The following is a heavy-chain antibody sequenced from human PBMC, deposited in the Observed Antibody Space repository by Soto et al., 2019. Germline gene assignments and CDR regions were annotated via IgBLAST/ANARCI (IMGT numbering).Heavy chain of an antibody. CDR2: IYYSGST. V-gene: IGHV4-59*01. D-gene: IGHD5-12*01. Sequence: SSETLSLTCTVSGGSISSYYWSWIRQPPGKGLEWIGYIYYSGSTNYNPSLKSRVTISVDTSKNQFSLKLSSVTAADTAVYYCARAGGRWLPFYLFGKDVWGQGPTVTVS. CDR3: ARAGGRWLPFYLFGKDV. J-gene: IGHJ6*02. CDR1: GGSISSYY.